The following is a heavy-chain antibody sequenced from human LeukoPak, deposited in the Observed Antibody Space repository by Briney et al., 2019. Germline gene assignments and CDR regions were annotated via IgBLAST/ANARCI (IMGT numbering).Heavy chain of an antibody. Sequence: PSETLSLTCTVSGGSISSGDYYWSWIRQPPGKGLEWIGYIYYSGSTYYNPSLKSRVTISVETSKNQFSLKLSSVTAADTAVYYCALARGLRSTPKYYGMDVWGQGTTVTVSS. CDR2: IYYSGST. CDR3: ALARGLRSTPKYYGMDV. V-gene: IGHV4-30-4*01. D-gene: IGHD3-10*01. CDR1: GGSISSGDYY. J-gene: IGHJ6*02.